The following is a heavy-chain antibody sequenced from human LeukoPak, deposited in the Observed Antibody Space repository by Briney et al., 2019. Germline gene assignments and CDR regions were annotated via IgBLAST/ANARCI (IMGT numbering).Heavy chain of an antibody. D-gene: IGHD3-22*01. CDR2: IIDTGST. J-gene: IGHJ4*02. CDR1: GESFSGYY. V-gene: IGHV4-34*12. CDR3: ARHNYYDSSLHSRYFDY. Sequence: DPSETLSLTCVVYGESFSGYYWTWIRQPPGKGLEWIGEIIDTGSTNYNPSLKSRVTISVDTSKNQFSLKLSSVTAADTAVYYCARHNYYDSSLHSRYFDYWGQGTLVTVSS.